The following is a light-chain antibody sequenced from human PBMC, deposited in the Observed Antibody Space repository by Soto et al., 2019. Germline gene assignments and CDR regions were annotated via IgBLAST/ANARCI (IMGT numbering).Light chain of an antibody. CDR2: GAS. CDR1: QSISSF. Sequence: DIQMTQSPSSLSASVGDRVTITCRASQSISSFLNWHQHKPGKAPKVLIYGASSLQSGVPSRFSGSGSGTDFTLTISSLQPEEFATYYCQQGYSTPLTFGQGTRLDIK. J-gene: IGKJ5*01. V-gene: IGKV1-39*01. CDR3: QQGYSTPLT.